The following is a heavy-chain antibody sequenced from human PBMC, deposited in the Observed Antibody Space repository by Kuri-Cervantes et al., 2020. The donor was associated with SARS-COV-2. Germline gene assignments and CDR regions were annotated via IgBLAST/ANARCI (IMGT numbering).Heavy chain of an antibody. D-gene: IGHD4-11*01. CDR2: IKQDGSEK. Sequence: GGSLRLSCAASGFTFSSYWMSWVRQAPGKGLEWVANIKQDGSEKYYVDSVKGRFTISRDNAKNSLYLQMNSLRAEDTAVYYCAKDDHSTYWYRDLGSLQHWGQGTLVTVSS. CDR3: AKDDHSTYWYRDLGSLQH. V-gene: IGHV3-7*01. J-gene: IGHJ1*01. CDR1: GFTFSSYW.